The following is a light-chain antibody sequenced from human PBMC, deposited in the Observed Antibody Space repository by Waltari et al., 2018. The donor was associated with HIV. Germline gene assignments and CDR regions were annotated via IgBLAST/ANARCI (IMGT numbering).Light chain of an antibody. CDR3: QQYGISPYT. V-gene: IGKV3-20*01. J-gene: IGKJ2*01. Sequence: EIVLTQSPGTLSLSPGGRATLSCWASQSVTNNYLAWYQQKPGQAPRLLIYGASSRATGIPDRFRGSGSGTDFTLTITGLEPEDFAVYYCQQYGISPYTFGQGTKREIK. CDR1: QSVTNNY. CDR2: GAS.